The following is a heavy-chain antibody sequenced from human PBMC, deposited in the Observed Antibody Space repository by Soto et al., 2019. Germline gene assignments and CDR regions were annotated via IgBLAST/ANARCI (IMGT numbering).Heavy chain of an antibody. CDR1: GGTFSSYT. CDR3: ASVRGRYYGSGSYLGD. V-gene: IGHV1-69*02. Sequence: QVQLVQSGAEVKKPGSSVKVSCKASGGTFSSYTITWVRQAPGQGLEWMGRFIPILGIVNYAQKFQGRVTITADKSTSTAYRELSSLRSEDTAVYYCASVRGRYYGSGSYLGDWGQGTLVTVSA. J-gene: IGHJ4*02. D-gene: IGHD3-10*01. CDR2: FIPILGIV.